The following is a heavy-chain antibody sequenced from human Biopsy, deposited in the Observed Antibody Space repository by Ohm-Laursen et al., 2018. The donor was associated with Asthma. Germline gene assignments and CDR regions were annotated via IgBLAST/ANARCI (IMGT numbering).Heavy chain of an antibody. D-gene: IGHD5-12*01. CDR3: SRDRGESGYDFGRYDY. V-gene: IGHV3-21*01. J-gene: IGHJ4*02. Sequence: SLRLSCAALGFTFGDYWMSWVRQVPGKGLEWVSSISSTSTYIYYADSVKGRFTISRDNAKNSLYLQMNSLRAEDTAVYYCSRDRGESGYDFGRYDYWGQGTLVTVSS. CDR2: ISSTSTYI. CDR1: GFTFGDYW.